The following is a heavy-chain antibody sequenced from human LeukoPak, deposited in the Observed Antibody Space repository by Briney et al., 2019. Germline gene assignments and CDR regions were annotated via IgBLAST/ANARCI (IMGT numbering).Heavy chain of an antibody. CDR3: AIDTATVQHQD. J-gene: IGHJ4*02. V-gene: IGHV1-18*01. Sequence: ASVKVSCKASGYTFNNYGISWVRQALGQGLEWVGWISAYNGNTNYAQKFRGRITMTIDTSTKTVYMELRSLRSDDTAVYYCAIDTATVQHQDWGQGTLVTVST. CDR1: GYTFNNYG. D-gene: IGHD4-11*01. CDR2: ISAYNGNT.